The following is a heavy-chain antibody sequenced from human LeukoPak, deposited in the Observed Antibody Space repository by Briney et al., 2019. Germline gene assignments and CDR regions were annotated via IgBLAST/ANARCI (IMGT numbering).Heavy chain of an antibody. J-gene: IGHJ4*02. V-gene: IGHV4-30-2*01. CDR2: IYHSGST. CDR3: ARARLDYYGSGATFDY. D-gene: IGHD3-10*01. Sequence: SQTLSLTCTVSGGSISSGGYSWSWIRQPPGKGLEWIGYIYHSGSTYYNPSLKSRVTTSVDRSKNQFSLKLSSVTAADTAVYYCARARLDYYGSGATFDYWGQGTLVTVSS. CDR1: GGSISSGGYS.